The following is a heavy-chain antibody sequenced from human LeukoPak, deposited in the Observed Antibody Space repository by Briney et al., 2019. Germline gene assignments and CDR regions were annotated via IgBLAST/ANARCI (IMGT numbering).Heavy chain of an antibody. Sequence: MSSETLSLTCTVSGGSVSSGSYYWSWIRQPPGKGLEWIGYIYYSGSTNYNPSLKSRVAISVDTSKNQFSLKLSSVTAADTAVYYCARVKEVAGNFDYWGQGTLVTVSS. J-gene: IGHJ4*02. CDR1: GGSVSSGSYY. D-gene: IGHD6-19*01. CDR3: ARVKEVAGNFDY. V-gene: IGHV4-61*01. CDR2: IYYSGST.